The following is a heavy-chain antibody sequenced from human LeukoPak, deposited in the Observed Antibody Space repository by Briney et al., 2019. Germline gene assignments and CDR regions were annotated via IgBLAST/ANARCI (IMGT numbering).Heavy chain of an antibody. CDR3: ARHAVYAGSGWAFDF. Sequence: PSETLSLTCTVSGGSVSPYYWSWIRQPPGKGLEWIGYIFYTGSGSTSHNPSLKSRVTILVDTSKNQFSLNLNSVTAADTAIYYCARHAVYAGSGWAFDFWGQGTLVTVFS. J-gene: IGHJ4*02. CDR2: IFYTGSGST. CDR1: GGSVSPYY. V-gene: IGHV4-59*08. D-gene: IGHD6-19*01.